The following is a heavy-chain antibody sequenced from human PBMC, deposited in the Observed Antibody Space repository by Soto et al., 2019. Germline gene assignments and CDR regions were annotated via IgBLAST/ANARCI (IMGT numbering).Heavy chain of an antibody. V-gene: IGHV3-30*18. CDR3: AKWARDSGDYYYYGVDV. CDR1: GLNLTTFG. CDR2: ISNDGSHF. D-gene: IGHD3-10*01. J-gene: IGHJ6*01. Sequence: LRLSCVGSGLNLTTFGMHWVRQAPGRGLEWMAVISNDGSHFYYADSVKGRSTISRDNSKNTLYLQMINLRPDDTGVYYCAKWARDSGDYYYYGVDVWGQGTTVTVSS.